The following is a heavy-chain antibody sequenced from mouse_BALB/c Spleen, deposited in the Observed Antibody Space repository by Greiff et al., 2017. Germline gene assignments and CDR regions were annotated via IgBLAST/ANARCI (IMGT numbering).Heavy chain of an antibody. CDR1: GYTFTSYE. V-gene: IGHV1S56*01. D-gene: IGHD3-2*01. CDR2: IYPGDGST. CDR3: ARGGRCDRRGWFAD. Sequence: QVQLKESGPELVKPGALVKISCKASGYTFTSYEINWVKQRPGQGLEWIGWIYPGDGSTKYNEKFKGKATLTADKSSSTAYMQLSGLTSENSAVYFCARGGRCDRRGWFADWGQGTLVTVSA. J-gene: IGHJ3*01.